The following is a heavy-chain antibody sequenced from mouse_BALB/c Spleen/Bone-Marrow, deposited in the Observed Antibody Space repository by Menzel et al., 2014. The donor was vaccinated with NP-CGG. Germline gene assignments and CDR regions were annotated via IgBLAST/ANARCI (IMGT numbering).Heavy chain of an antibody. J-gene: IGHJ2*01. CDR3: ARDSSGYFDY. CDR2: ISSGGSYT. D-gene: IGHD3-1*01. Sequence: EVNVVESGGGLVKPGGSLKLSCAASGFTFSYYAMSWVRQSPKKSLEWVAEISSGGSYTYYPDTVTGRFTISRDNAKNTLYLEMSSLRSEDTAMYYCARDSSGYFDYWGQGTTLTVSS. V-gene: IGHV5-9-4*01. CDR1: GFTFSYYA.